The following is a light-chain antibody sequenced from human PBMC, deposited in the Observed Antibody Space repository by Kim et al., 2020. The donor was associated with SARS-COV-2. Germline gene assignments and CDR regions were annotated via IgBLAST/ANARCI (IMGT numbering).Light chain of an antibody. CDR3: QQYKNWPPLT. Sequence: EIVMTQSPATLSVSPGERATLSCRASQSVSSNLAWYQQKPGQAPRLLIYGASTRATGIPARFSGSGSGTEFTLTISSLQSEDFAVYYCQQYKNWPPLTCGQGTKLEI. V-gene: IGKV3-15*01. CDR1: QSVSSN. CDR2: GAS. J-gene: IGKJ2*01.